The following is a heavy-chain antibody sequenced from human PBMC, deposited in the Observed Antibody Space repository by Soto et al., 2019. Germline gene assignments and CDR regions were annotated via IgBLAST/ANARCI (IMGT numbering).Heavy chain of an antibody. Sequence: LWLTCAVYGWSVSGYYWSWIRQPPGKGLEWIGEINHSGSTNYNPSLKSRVTISVDTSKNQFSLKLSSVTAADTAVYYCASSRRTVTRGKYGMDVWGQGTTVTVSS. CDR3: ASSRRTVTRGKYGMDV. V-gene: IGHV4-34*01. J-gene: IGHJ6*02. CDR1: GWSVSGYY. CDR2: INHSGST. D-gene: IGHD4-4*01.